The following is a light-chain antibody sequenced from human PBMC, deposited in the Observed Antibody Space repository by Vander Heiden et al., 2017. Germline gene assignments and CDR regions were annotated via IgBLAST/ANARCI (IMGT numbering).Light chain of an antibody. CDR3: ATWDDSLSGWV. Sequence: QSVLPPPPSSSGTPGHRVTISCSGSSSNIGSNYVYWFQHLPGTAPKLLIYRSNQRPSGVPDRFSGSGSGTSASLAISGLRSEDEADYFCATWDDSLSGWVFGGGTKLTVL. CDR2: RSN. CDR1: SSNIGSNY. V-gene: IGLV1-47*01. J-gene: IGLJ3*02.